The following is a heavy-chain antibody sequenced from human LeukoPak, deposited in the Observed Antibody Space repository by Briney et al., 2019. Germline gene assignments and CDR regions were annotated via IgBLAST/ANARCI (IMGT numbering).Heavy chain of an antibody. CDR1: GGSTSSSTYY. V-gene: IGHV4-39*01. D-gene: IGHD6-13*01. J-gene: IGHJ5*02. Sequence: PSETLSLTCSVSGGSTSSSTYYWGWIRQPPGKGLECVGNIYNSGSTYYNPSLKSRVTISVDTSKNQFSLKLSSVTAADTAVYYCARQAYSSNLGWFDPWGQGTLVTVSS. CDR2: IYNSGST. CDR3: ARQAYSSNLGWFDP.